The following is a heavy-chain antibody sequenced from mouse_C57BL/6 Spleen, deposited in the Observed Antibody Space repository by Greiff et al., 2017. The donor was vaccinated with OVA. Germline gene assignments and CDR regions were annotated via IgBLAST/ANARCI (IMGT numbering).Heavy chain of an antibody. V-gene: IGHV3-6*01. D-gene: IGHD5-1*01. CDR2: ISYDGSN. J-gene: IGHJ2*01. Sequence: VQLQQSGPGLVKPSQSLSLTCSVTGYSITSGYYWNWIRQFPGNKLEWMGYISYDGSNNYNPSLKNRISITRDPSKNQFFLKLNSVTTEDTATYYCARDHLPYYFDYWGQGTTLTVSS. CDR3: ARDHLPYYFDY. CDR1: GYSITSGYY.